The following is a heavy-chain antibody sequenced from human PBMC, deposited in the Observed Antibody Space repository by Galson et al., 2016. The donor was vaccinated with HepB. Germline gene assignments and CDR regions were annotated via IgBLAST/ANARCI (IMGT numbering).Heavy chain of an antibody. Sequence: SLRLSCAASGFTFRRYVMNWVRQAPGKGLEWVSSASSGSSYIYYADSVKGRFTISRDNAKNSLHLQMNSLRAEDTAVYYWAHGKVPYLLTTFDYWGQGTLVTVSS. CDR1: GFTFRRYV. V-gene: IGHV3-21*04. D-gene: IGHD1-14*01. J-gene: IGHJ4*02. CDR2: ASSGSSYI. CDR3: AHGKVPYLLTTFDY.